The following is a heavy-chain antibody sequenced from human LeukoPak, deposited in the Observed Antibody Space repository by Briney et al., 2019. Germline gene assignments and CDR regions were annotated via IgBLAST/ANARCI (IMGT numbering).Heavy chain of an antibody. J-gene: IGHJ5*02. V-gene: IGHV4-34*01. CDR2: INHSGST. D-gene: IGHD3-22*01. CDR1: GGSFSGYY. CDR3: ARRLRYYDSSGYS. Sequence: PSETLSLTCAVYGGSFSGYYWSWIRQPPGKGLEWIGEINHSGSTNYNPSLKSRVTISVDTSKNQFSLKLSSVTAADTAVYYCARRLRYYDSSGYSWGQGTLVTVSS.